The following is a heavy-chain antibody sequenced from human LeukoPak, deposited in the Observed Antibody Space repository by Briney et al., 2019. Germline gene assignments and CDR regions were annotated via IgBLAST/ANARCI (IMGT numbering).Heavy chain of an antibody. V-gene: IGHV1-69*06. CDR3: ARGELYTIFGVVMDYYYYMDV. D-gene: IGHD3-3*01. Sequence: ASVKVSCKASGGTFSSYAISWVRQAPGQGLEWMGGIIPIFGTANYAQKFQGRVTITADKSTSTAYMELSSLRSEDTAVYYCARGELYTIFGVVMDYYYYMDVWGKGTTVTVSS. CDR1: GGTFSSYA. CDR2: IIPIFGTA. J-gene: IGHJ6*03.